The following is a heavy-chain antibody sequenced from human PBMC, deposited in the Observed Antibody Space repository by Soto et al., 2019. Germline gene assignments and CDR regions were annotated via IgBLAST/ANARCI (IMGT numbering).Heavy chain of an antibody. D-gene: IGHD6-19*01. CDR2: IGSSGGST. CDR3: ARVFGSGWSGFDL. J-gene: IGHJ5*02. Sequence: PGGSLRLSCAASGFTFSSYAMSWVRQAPWEGLEWVSGIGSSGGSTYYADSVKGRFTISRDDSKNTTYLQRRSLTASDTAMYYCARVFGSGWSGFDLWGQGTLVNV. V-gene: IGHV3-23*01. CDR1: GFTFSSYA.